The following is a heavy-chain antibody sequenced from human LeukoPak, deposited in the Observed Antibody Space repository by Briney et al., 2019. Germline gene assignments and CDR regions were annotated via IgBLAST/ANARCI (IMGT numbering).Heavy chain of an antibody. Sequence: PGGSLRLSCAVSGFTFSSHPMPWVRQAPGEGLEWVAVISSDGSDKYYADSVKGRFTISRDNSKNKVFLQMNSLRPEDTAVYYCARESPLYYCDYWGQGTLVTVSS. J-gene: IGHJ4*02. CDR3: ARESPLYYCDY. CDR2: ISSDGSDK. V-gene: IGHV3-30-3*01. CDR1: GFTFSSHP.